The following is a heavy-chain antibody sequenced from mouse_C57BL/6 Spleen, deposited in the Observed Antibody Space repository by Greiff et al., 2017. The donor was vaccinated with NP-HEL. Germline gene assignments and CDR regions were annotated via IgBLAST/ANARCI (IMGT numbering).Heavy chain of an antibody. J-gene: IGHJ4*01. CDR3: ARSSRDAMDY. Sequence: VQLQQPGAELVKPGASVKLSCKASGYTFTSYWMHWVKQRPGQGLEWIGMIHPNSGSTNYNEKFKSKATLTVDKSSSTAYMQLSSLTSDDSAVYYCARSSRDAMDYWGQGTSVTVSS. D-gene: IGHD1-1*01. CDR2: IHPNSGST. CDR1: GYTFTSYW. V-gene: IGHV1-64*01.